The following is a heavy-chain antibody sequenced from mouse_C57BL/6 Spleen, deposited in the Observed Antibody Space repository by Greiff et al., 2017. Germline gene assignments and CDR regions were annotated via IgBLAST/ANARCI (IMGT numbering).Heavy chain of an antibody. CDR2: INPNNGGT. J-gene: IGHJ2*01. CDR1: GYTFTDYY. CDR3: ARWDYYGSSYGFDY. D-gene: IGHD1-1*01. V-gene: IGHV1-26*01. Sequence: EVKLQQSGPELVKPGASVKISCKASGYTFTDYYMNWVKQSHGKSLEWIGDINPNNGGTSYNQKFKGKATLTVDKSSSTAYMELRSLTSEDSAVYYCARWDYYGSSYGFDYWGQGTTLTVSS.